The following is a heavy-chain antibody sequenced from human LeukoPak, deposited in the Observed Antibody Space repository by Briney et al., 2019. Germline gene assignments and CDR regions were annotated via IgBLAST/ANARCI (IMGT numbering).Heavy chain of an antibody. V-gene: IGHV3-48*01. J-gene: IGHJ4*02. Sequence: GGSLRLSCAASGFTLSSYSMNWVRQAPGKGLEWVSYISSSSSTIYYADSVKGRFTISRDNAKNSLYLQMNSLRAEDTAVYYCARVGEYSSSSMDYWGQGTLVTVSS. D-gene: IGHD6-6*01. CDR1: GFTLSSYS. CDR2: ISSSSSTI. CDR3: ARVGEYSSSSMDY.